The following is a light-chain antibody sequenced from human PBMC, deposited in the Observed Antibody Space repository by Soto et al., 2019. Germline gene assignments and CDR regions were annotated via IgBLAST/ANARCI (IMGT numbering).Light chain of an antibody. CDR1: QGISSW. CDR3: QHFGDSVWT. J-gene: IGKJ1*01. V-gene: IGKV1-12*01. CDR2: AAS. Sequence: DIQMTQSPSSVSASVGDRVTITCRASQGISSWLAWYQQKPGKAPKLLIYAASSLQSGVPSRFSGSGSGTDFTLTISRLEPEDFAVYYCQHFGDSVWTFGQGTKVEIK.